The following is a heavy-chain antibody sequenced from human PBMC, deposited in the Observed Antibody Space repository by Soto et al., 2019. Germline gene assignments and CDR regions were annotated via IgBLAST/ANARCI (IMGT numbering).Heavy chain of an antibody. J-gene: IGHJ4*02. CDR1: GFTVSSNY. CDR2: IYSGGTT. Sequence: EVQLVESGGGLVQPGGSLRLSCAASGFTVSSNYMSWVRQAPGKGLEWVSVIYSGGTTYYADSVKGRFTISRDNSKNTLYLQMNSLRDEDKAVYYCDSAVAGTFHWGQGTLVTVSS. V-gene: IGHV3-66*01. D-gene: IGHD6-19*01. CDR3: DSAVAGTFH.